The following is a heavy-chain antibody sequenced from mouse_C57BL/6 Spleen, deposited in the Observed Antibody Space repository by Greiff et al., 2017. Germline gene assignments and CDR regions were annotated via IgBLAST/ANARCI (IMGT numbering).Heavy chain of an antibody. CDR2: IYPGNSDT. CDR3: TSYYGYGSAEDAMDY. CDR1: GYTFTSYW. V-gene: IGHV1-5*01. D-gene: IGHD2-2*01. J-gene: IGHJ4*01. Sequence: VQLQQSGTVLARPGASVKMSCKTSGYTFTSYWMHWVKQRPGQGLEWIGAIYPGNSDTSYNQKFKGKAKLTAVTSASTAYMELSSLTNEDSAVYYSTSYYGYGSAEDAMDYWGQGTSVTVSS.